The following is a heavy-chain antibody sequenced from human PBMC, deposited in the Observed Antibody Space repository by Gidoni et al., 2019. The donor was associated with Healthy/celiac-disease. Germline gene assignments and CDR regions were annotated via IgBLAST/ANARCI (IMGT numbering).Heavy chain of an antibody. CDR2: IIPIFGTA. J-gene: IGHJ6*02. CDR3: ARAAEVGATTYDYYYGMDV. D-gene: IGHD1-26*01. V-gene: IGHV1-69*06. Sequence: QVQLVQSGAEVKKPGSSVKVSCQASGGTFSSYAISWVRQAPGQGLEWMGGIIPIFGTANYAQKFQGRVTITADKSTSTAYMELSSLRSEDTAVYYCARAAEVGATTYDYYYGMDVWGQGTTVTVSS. CDR1: GGTFSSYA.